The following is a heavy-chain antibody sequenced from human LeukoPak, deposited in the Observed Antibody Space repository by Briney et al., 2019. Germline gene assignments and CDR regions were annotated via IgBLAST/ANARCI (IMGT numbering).Heavy chain of an antibody. CDR3: AKGMSGRNPYNWFYP. J-gene: IGHJ5*02. Sequence: PGGSLRLSCAVSGLTFSNYAMSWVRQAPGKGLEWVSVISGSGDNQYYADSMKGRFTISRDNSKNMLYLQINSLTAEDTAVYYCAKGMSGRNPYNWFYPWGQGTLVTVSS. D-gene: IGHD1-26*01. CDR1: GLTFSNYA. CDR2: ISGSGDNQ. V-gene: IGHV3-23*01.